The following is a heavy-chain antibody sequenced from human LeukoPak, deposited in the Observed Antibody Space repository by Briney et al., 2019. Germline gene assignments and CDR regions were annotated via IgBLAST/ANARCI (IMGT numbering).Heavy chain of an antibody. CDR3: AREPSNWGYFDY. J-gene: IGHJ4*02. V-gene: IGHV3-30*03. CDR2: ISYDGSNK. D-gene: IGHD7-27*01. Sequence: PGRSLRLSCAASGFTFSSYGMHWVRQAPGKGLEWVAVISYDGSNKYYADSVKGRFTISRDNSKNTLYLQMNSLRAEDTAVYYCAREPSNWGYFDYWGQGTLVTVSS. CDR1: GFTFSSYG.